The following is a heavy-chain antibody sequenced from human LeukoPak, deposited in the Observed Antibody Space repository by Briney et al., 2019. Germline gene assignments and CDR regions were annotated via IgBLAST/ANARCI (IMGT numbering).Heavy chain of an antibody. CDR2: IYYSGNT. Sequence: SETLSLTCTVSGVSISSSNAYWGWIRQPPGKGMEWIGSIYYSGNTYYNASLKSQVSISIDTSKNQFSLRLTSVTAADTAVYYCARDRGGSADGYWGQGTLVTVSS. D-gene: IGHD6-13*01. CDR1: GVSISSSNAY. V-gene: IGHV4-39*02. J-gene: IGHJ4*02. CDR3: ARDRGGSADGY.